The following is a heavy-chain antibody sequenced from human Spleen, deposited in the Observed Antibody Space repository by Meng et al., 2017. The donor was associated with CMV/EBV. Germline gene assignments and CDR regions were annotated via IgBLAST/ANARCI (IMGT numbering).Heavy chain of an antibody. CDR1: GFRFSTYS. CDR3: ARDQMESYYDFWSGYAYYYGMDV. V-gene: IGHV3-21*01. J-gene: IGHJ6*02. Sequence: GESLKISCAASGFRFSTYSMSWVRQAPGKGLEWVSSISNGSGYIYYADSVKGRFTISRDNAKNSLYLQMNSLRAEDTAVYYCARDQMESYYDFWSGYAYYYGMDVWGQGTTVTVSS. D-gene: IGHD3-3*01. CDR2: ISNGSGYI.